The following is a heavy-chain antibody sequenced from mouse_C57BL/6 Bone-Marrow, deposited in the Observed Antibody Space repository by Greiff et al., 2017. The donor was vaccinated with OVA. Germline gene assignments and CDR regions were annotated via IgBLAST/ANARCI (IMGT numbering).Heavy chain of an antibody. D-gene: IGHD2-12*01. CDR2: ISNGGGST. Sequence: EVKLVESGGGLVQPGGSLTLSCAASGFTFSDYYMYWVRQTPEKRLEWVAYISNGGGSTYYPDTVKGRFTISRDNAKNTLYLQMSRLKSEDTAMYYCARQISLRRGYYAMDYWGQGTSVTVSS. J-gene: IGHJ4*01. CDR1: GFTFSDYY. CDR3: ARQISLRRGYYAMDY. V-gene: IGHV5-12*01.